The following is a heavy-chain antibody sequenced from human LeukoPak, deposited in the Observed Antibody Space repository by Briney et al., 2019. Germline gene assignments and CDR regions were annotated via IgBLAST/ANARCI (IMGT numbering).Heavy chain of an antibody. CDR1: GFSVSTNY. CDR3: ARDPRPGYDSSGSSDY. V-gene: IGHV3-53*01. J-gene: IGHJ4*02. CDR2: IYSGSGGST. Sequence: GGSLRLSCAASGFSVSTNYMSWVRQAPGKGLEWVSDIYSGSGGSTYYADSVKGRFTISRDNSKNTLYLQMNSLRAEDTAVYYCARDPRPGYDSSGSSDYWGQGTLVTVSS. D-gene: IGHD3-22*01.